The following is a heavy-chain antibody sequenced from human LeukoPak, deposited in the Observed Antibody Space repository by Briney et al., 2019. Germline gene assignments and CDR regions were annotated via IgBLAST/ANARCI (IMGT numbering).Heavy chain of an antibody. CDR1: GYTFTSYG. V-gene: IGHV1-18*04. CDR2: ISAYDGNT. D-gene: IGHD3-10*01. J-gene: IGHJ5*02. CDR3: ARAMVRGVITLWFDP. Sequence: ATLKLSCTASGYTFTSYGMSWVRQAPGQGLEWMGCISAYDGNTNYAQKLKGRVTMTTDTSTSTAYMELRSLRADDTAVYYCARAMVRGVITLWFDPWGQGTLVTVSS.